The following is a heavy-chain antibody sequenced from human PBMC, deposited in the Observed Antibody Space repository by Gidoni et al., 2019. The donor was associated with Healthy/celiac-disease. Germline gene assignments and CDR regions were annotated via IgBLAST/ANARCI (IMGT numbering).Heavy chain of an antibody. CDR2: INHSGST. CDR3: ARPAKYGGYFSPYYYYMDV. Sequence: QVQLQQWGAGLLKPSETLSLTCAVYGGSFSGYYWSWIRQPPGKGLEWIGEINHSGSTNYNPSLKSRFTISVDTSKNQFSLKLSSVTAADTAVYYCARPAKYGGYFSPYYYYMDVWGKGTTVTVSS. V-gene: IGHV4-34*01. J-gene: IGHJ6*03. CDR1: GGSFSGYY. D-gene: IGHD5-12*01.